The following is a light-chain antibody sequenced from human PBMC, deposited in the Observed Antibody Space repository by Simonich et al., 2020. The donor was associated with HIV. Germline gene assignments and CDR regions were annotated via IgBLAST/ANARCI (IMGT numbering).Light chain of an antibody. Sequence: EVVMTQSPATLSVSPGERAPLPCQASQSVSSNLAWYQQKPGQAPRLFIYGASIRATGIPARFSGSGSGTEFTLTISSMQSEDFAVYYCQQYNNWPLTFGGGTKVEIK. CDR2: GAS. CDR3: QQYNNWPLT. V-gene: IGKV3-15*01. J-gene: IGKJ4*01. CDR1: QSVSSN.